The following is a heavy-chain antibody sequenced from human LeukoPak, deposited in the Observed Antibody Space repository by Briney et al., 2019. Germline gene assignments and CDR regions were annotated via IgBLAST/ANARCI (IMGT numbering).Heavy chain of an antibody. Sequence: PGGSLRLSCAASGFTFSSYGMNWVRQAPGKGLQWVSALSGSGGSTYYADSVKGRFTIFRDNSKNTMYLQMNSLRAEDTAVYYCAKGSMGRGPDYWGQGTLVTVSS. J-gene: IGHJ4*02. V-gene: IGHV3-23*01. CDR2: LSGSGGST. CDR3: AKGSMGRGPDY. D-gene: IGHD3-10*01. CDR1: GFTFSSYG.